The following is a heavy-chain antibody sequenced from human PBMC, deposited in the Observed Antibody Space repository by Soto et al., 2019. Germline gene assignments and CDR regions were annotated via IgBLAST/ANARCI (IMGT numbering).Heavy chain of an antibody. Sequence: EVQLVESGGGLIHPGGSLRLSCAASGFTVSSKYMSWVRQAPGKGLEWVSVIYSGGSTYYADSVKGRFTISRDNSKNTLYLQMTSLRAEDTAVYYCATIAARPDWGQGSLVTVSS. D-gene: IGHD6-6*01. J-gene: IGHJ4*02. CDR2: IYSGGST. CDR3: ATIAARPD. V-gene: IGHV3-53*01. CDR1: GFTVSSKY.